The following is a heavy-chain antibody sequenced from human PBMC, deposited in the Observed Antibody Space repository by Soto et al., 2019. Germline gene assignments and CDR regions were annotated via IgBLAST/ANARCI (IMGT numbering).Heavy chain of an antibody. CDR2: IDPSDSYT. V-gene: IGHV5-10-1*01. D-gene: IGHD6-19*01. J-gene: IGHJ6*02. Sequence: GESLKISCKGSGYSFTSYWISWVRQMPGKGLEWMGRIDPSDSYTNYSPSFQGHVTISADKSISTAYLQWSSLKASDTAMYYCARRRAVAGSGYYYYYGMDVWGQGTTVTVS. CDR3: ARRRAVAGSGYYYYYGMDV. CDR1: GYSFTSYW.